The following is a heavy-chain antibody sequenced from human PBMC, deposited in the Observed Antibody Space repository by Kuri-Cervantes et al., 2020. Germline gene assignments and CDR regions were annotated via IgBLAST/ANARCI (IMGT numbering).Heavy chain of an antibody. J-gene: IGHJ4*02. CDR2: INHSGST. D-gene: IGHD3-9*01. CDR3: ASTSDILTGYADYFDY. Sequence: GSLRLSCAVYGGSFSGYYWSWIRQPPGKGLEWVGKINHSGSTNYNPSLKSRVTISVDTSKNQFSLKLSSVTAADTAVYYCASTSDILTGYADYFDYWGQGTLVTVSS. V-gene: IGHV4-34*01. CDR1: GGSFSGYY.